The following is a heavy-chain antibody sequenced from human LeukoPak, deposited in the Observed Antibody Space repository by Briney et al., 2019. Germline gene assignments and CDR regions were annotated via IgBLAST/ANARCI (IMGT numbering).Heavy chain of an antibody. CDR2: INPNGGGT. CDR1: GYTFTGYY. D-gene: IGHD7-27*01. Sequence: RASVKVSCKASGYTFTGYYIHWVRQAPGQGLEWMAWINPNGGGTNYAQKFQGRVAVTRDSSISTACMELSGLTSDDTAVFYCARGTGAPNYFDYWGQGTLVTVSS. J-gene: IGHJ4*02. V-gene: IGHV1-2*02. CDR3: ARGTGAPNYFDY.